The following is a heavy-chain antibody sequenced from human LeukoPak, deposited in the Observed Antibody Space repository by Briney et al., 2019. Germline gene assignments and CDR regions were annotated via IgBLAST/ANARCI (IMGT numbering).Heavy chain of an antibody. CDR2: IYPGDSDT. CDR3: ARDRGYDSSGYYYVYDAFDI. D-gene: IGHD3-22*01. CDR1: GYSFTSYW. Sequence: GESLKISCKGSGYSFTSYWIGWVRQMPGKGLEWMGIIYPGDSDTRYSPSFQGQVTISADKSISTAYLQWSSLKASDTAMYYCARDRGYDSSGYYYVYDAFDIWGQGTIVTVSS. V-gene: IGHV5-51*01. J-gene: IGHJ3*02.